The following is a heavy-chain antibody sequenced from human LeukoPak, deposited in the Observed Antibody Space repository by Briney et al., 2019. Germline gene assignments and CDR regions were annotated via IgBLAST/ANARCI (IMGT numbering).Heavy chain of an antibody. Sequence: GGSLRLSCAASGFTFSNAWMSWVRQAPGKGLEWVGRIKSKTDGGTTGYAAPVKGRFTISRDDSKNTLYLQMNSLKTEDTAVYYCTTGRIAENAFDIWGQGTMVTVSS. CDR2: IKSKTDGGTT. CDR1: GFTFSNAW. D-gene: IGHD6-13*01. V-gene: IGHV3-15*01. CDR3: TTGRIAENAFDI. J-gene: IGHJ3*02.